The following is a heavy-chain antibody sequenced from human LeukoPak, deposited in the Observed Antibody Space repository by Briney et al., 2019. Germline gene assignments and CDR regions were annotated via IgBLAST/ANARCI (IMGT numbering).Heavy chain of an antibody. V-gene: IGHV4-39*07. J-gene: IGHJ4*02. CDR1: GGSISSSGYY. Sequence: SETLSLTCNVSGGSISSSGYYWAWIRQPPGKGLEWIGSVSYSGSTYYSPSLKRRVTISLDTSKNQFSLKLSSVTAADTAVYYCARDNVVDATSGIDYWGQGTLVTVSS. CDR2: VSYSGST. CDR3: ARDNVVDATSGIDY. D-gene: IGHD2-15*01.